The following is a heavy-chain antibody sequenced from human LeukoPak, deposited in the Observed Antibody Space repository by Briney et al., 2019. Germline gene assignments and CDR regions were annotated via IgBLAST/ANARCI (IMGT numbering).Heavy chain of an antibody. V-gene: IGHV1-18*01. Sequence: ASVKVSCKASGYTFTSYDINWVRQAPGQGLEWMGWISAYNGYTNYAQKFQFRVTMTTDTSTSTAYMELRGLTSDDTAVYYCARDKAVTTERTQYFHHWGQGTLVTVSS. D-gene: IGHD4-11*01. J-gene: IGHJ1*01. CDR1: GYTFTSYD. CDR2: ISAYNGYT. CDR3: ARDKAVTTERTQYFHH.